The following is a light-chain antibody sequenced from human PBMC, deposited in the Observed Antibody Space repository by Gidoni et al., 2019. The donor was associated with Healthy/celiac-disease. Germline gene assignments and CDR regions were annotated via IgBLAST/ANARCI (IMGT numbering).Light chain of an antibody. Sequence: DIQMTPPPSTLSASVGDRVTIPCRASQSISSWLAWYQQKPGKAPKRLIYDASSLESGVPSRFSGSGSGTEFTLTISSLQPDDFATYYCQQYNSYSPTFXQXTKLEIK. CDR1: QSISSW. CDR3: QQYNSYSPT. V-gene: IGKV1-5*01. J-gene: IGKJ2*01. CDR2: DAS.